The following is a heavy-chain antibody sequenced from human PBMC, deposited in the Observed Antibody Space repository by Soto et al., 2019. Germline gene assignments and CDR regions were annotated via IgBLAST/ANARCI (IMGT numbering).Heavy chain of an antibody. J-gene: IGHJ6*02. CDR2: IYYSGST. CDR3: AREIRYYDFWSGPLTLYSDYYYGMDV. Sequence: PSETLSLTCTVSGGSISSYYWSWIRQPPGKGLEWIGYIYYSGSTNYNPSLKSRVTISVDTSKNQSSLKLSSVTAADTAVYYCAREIRYYDFWSGPLTLYSDYYYGMDVWGQGTTVTVSS. V-gene: IGHV4-59*01. D-gene: IGHD3-3*01. CDR1: GGSISSYY.